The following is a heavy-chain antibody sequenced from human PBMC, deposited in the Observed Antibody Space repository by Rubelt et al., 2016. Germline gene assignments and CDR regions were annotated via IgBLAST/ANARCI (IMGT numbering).Heavy chain of an antibody. CDR1: GYTFTSYG. Sequence: QVQLVQSGAEVKKPGASVKVSCKASGYTFTSYGISWVRQAPGQGLEWMGWISAYNGNTNYAQKLQGRVTRTTDTSTNTAYMELRSLRSEDTAVYYCAISTYYYDSSGYYPYWYFDLWGRGTLVTVSS. CDR2: ISAYNGNT. CDR3: AISTYYYDSSGYYPYWYFDL. V-gene: IGHV1-18*01. D-gene: IGHD3-22*01. J-gene: IGHJ2*01.